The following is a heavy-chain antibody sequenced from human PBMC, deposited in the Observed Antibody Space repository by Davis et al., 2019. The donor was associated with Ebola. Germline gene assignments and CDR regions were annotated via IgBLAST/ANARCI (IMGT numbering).Heavy chain of an antibody. J-gene: IGHJ6*02. CDR2: ISPGGGST. CDR3: ARALRYRPWSESYYYYGMDV. V-gene: IGHV1-46*01. CDR1: AYILTNYC. Sequence: AAAKLFYKASAYILTNYCMHWGRQPPAEALECMRVISPGGGSTCYAQKFQDRVTMTRDTSTSPVYMELSSLRSEDTAVYYCARALRYRPWSESYYYYGMDVWVQGTTVTVSS. D-gene: IGHD3-9*01.